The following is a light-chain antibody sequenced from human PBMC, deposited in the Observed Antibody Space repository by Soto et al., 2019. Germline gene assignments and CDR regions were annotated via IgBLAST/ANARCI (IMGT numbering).Light chain of an antibody. Sequence: DLEMTQSPSSLSASVGDRVTITCRASQSISNYLNWYQHKPGKVPKLLIYAASSLQSGVPTRFSGSGSGTDFTLTINSLQPEDFATYYCQQSSGTPLTFGGGTKIEIK. CDR3: QQSSGTPLT. V-gene: IGKV1-39*01. J-gene: IGKJ4*01. CDR1: QSISNY. CDR2: AAS.